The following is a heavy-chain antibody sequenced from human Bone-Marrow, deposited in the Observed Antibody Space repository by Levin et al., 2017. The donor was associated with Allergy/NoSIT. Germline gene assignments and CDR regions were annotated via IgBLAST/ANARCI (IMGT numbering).Heavy chain of an antibody. CDR2: INSDGSST. CDR3: VRHRLASNDDDY. Sequence: GESLKISCAASGFTFSTYWMHWVRLAPGKGLVWVSRINSDGSSTTHADSVEGRFTISRDNPKNTFHLQMNSLSVEDTGLYYCVRHRLASNDDDYWGQGTQVSVSS. D-gene: IGHD1-1*01. V-gene: IGHV3-74*01. J-gene: IGHJ4*01. CDR1: GFTFSTYW.